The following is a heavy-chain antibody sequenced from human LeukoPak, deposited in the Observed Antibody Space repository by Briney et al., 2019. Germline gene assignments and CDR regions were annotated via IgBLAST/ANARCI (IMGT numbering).Heavy chain of an antibody. CDR3: ARESIESGAFGI. Sequence: KPSETLSLTCTVSGGSISSYYWSWIRQPPGKGLEWIGYIYYSGSTNYNPSLKSRVTISVDTSKNQFSLKLSSVTAADTAVYYCARESIESGAFGIWGQGTMVTVSS. CDR2: IYYSGST. J-gene: IGHJ3*02. V-gene: IGHV4-59*01. D-gene: IGHD2-21*01. CDR1: GGSISSYY.